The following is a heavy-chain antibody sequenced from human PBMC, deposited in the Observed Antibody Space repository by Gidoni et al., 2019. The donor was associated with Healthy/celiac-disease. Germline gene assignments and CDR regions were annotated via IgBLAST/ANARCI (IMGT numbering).Heavy chain of an antibody. J-gene: IGHJ4*02. CDR3: AGSALVGAGGTRLFDY. CDR1: SSYS. D-gene: IGHD2-15*01. CDR2: ISSSSSYI. V-gene: IGHV3-21*01. Sequence: SSYSMNWVRQAPGKGLEWVSSISSSSSYIYYADSVKGRFTISRDNAKNSLYLQMNNLRAEDTAVYYCAGSALVGAGGTRLFDYWGQGTLVTVSS.